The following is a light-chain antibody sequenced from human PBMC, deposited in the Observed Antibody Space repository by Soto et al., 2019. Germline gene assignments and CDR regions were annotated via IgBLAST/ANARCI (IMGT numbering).Light chain of an antibody. Sequence: QLAHSPSVLSASVVATVPISRRASQALSNYLAWYQQKPGKAPDLLIYSASTLQSGVPSRFSGSGSETEFSLTIRALQPEDFATYYCQQLSRYPLTFGGGTKVDIK. CDR1: QALSNY. J-gene: IGKJ4*01. CDR3: QQLSRYPLT. CDR2: SAS. V-gene: IGKV1-9*01.